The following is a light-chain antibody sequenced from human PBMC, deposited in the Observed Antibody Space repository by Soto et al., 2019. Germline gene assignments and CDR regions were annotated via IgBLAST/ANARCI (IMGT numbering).Light chain of an antibody. CDR1: QSMKTY. J-gene: IGKJ1*01. V-gene: IGKV1-39*01. CDR3: QQTYSSPIT. Sequence: DIQMTQSPSSLSASVGDRVTITCRASQSMKTYLNWYQQRPGQAPKLLIYAASSLQTGVPSRFRGSGSGTDFTLTISSLQPEDVATYFCQQTYSSPITFGQGTRVEI. CDR2: AAS.